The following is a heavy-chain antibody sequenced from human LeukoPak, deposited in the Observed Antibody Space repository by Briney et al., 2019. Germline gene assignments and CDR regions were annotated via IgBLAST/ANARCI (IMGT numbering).Heavy chain of an antibody. CDR1: GFTFSDYW. CDR2: INGDGTTT. CDR3: ARDNSWTYYYYGMDV. J-gene: IGHJ6*02. D-gene: IGHD6-13*01. Sequence: GGSLRLSCAASGFTFSDYWIHWVRQAPGKGLVWVSHINGDGTTTNYADSVKGRFTISRDNSKNTLYLQMNSLRAEDTAVYYCARDNSWTYYYYGMDVWGQGTTVTVSS. V-gene: IGHV3-74*01.